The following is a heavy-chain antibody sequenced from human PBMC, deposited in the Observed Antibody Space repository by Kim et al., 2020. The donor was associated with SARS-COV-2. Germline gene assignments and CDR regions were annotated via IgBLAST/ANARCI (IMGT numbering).Heavy chain of an antibody. D-gene: IGHD1-26*01. CDR3: ARDRWYSTPEKYYYYGMDV. Sequence: SVKGRLTISRDNSKNTLYLQMNSLRAEDTAVYYCARDRWYSTPEKYYYYGMDVWGQGTTVTVSS. V-gene: IGHV3-53*01. J-gene: IGHJ6*02.